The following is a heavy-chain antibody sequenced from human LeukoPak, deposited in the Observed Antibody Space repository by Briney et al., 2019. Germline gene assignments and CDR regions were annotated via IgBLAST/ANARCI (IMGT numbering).Heavy chain of an antibody. CDR1: GYTFTGYY. D-gene: IGHD3-10*01. J-gene: IGHJ6*02. V-gene: IGHV1-18*04. Sequence: ASVKVSCKASGYTFTGYYMHWVRQAPGQGLEWMGWISAYNGNTNYAQKLQGRVTMTTDTSTSTAYMELRSLRSDDTAVYYCARDYGFGELLGYYYGMDVWGQGTTVTVSS. CDR3: ARDYGFGELLGYYYGMDV. CDR2: ISAYNGNT.